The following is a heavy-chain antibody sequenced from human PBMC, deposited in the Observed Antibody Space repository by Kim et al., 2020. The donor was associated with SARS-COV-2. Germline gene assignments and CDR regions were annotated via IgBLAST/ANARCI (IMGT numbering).Heavy chain of an antibody. CDR2: IYHSGST. CDR1: GYSISSGYY. Sequence: SETLSLSCTVSGYSISSGYYWGWIRQPPGQGLEWIGNIYHSGSTYYNPSLKSRVTISVDTSKNQFSLKLSSVTAADTAVYYCARGIAVAANWFDPWGQGTLVTVSS. J-gene: IGHJ5*02. V-gene: IGHV4-38-2*02. D-gene: IGHD6-19*01. CDR3: ARGIAVAANWFDP.